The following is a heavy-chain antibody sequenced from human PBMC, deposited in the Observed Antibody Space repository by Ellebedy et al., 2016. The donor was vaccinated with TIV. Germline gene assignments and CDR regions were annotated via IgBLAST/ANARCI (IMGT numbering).Heavy chain of an antibody. CDR2: ISAYNGNT. J-gene: IGHJ6*03. V-gene: IGHV1-18*01. CDR1: GYTFTSYG. D-gene: IGHD6-13*01. Sequence: ASVKVSCXASGYTFTSYGISWVRQAPGQGLEWMGWISAYNGNTNYAQKLQGRVTMTTDTSTSTAYMELRSLRSDDTAVYYCARLAAAGIFSYYYYMDVWGKGTTVTVSS. CDR3: ARLAAAGIFSYYYYMDV.